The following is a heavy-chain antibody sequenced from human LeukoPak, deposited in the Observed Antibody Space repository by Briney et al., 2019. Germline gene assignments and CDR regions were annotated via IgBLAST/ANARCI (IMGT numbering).Heavy chain of an antibody. J-gene: IGHJ4*02. D-gene: IGHD5-12*01. CDR1: GFTVGSNY. CDR2: IYSGGST. CDR3: ARDRYSGYDYSDY. Sequence: PGGSLRLSCAASGFTVGSNYMSWVRQAPGKGLEWVSVIYSGGSTYYADSVKGRFTISRDNSKNTLYLQMNSLRAEDTAVYYCARDRYSGYDYSDYWGQGTLVTVSS. V-gene: IGHV3-53*01.